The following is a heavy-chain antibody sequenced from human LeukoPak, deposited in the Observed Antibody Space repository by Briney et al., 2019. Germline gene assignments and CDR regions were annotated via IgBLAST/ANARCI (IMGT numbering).Heavy chain of an antibody. J-gene: IGHJ5*02. CDR3: ARDLGYSSSSVWFDP. Sequence: EASVKVSCKASGYTFTSYYMHWVRQAPGQGLEWMGWINPNSGGTNYAQKFQGRVTMTRDASISTAYMELSRLRSDDTAVYYCARDLGYSSSSVWFDPWGQGTLVTVSS. CDR1: GYTFTSYY. D-gene: IGHD6-6*01. V-gene: IGHV1-2*02. CDR2: INPNSGGT.